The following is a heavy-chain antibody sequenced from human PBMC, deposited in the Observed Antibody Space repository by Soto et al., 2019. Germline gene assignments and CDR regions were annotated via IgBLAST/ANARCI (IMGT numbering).Heavy chain of an antibody. Sequence: ASVKVSCKASGHTFTSYDINWVRQATGQGLEWMGWMNPNSGNTGYAQKFQGRVTMTRNTSISTAYMELSSLRSEDTAVHYCARGRENFDCNDYWGQGTLVTVSS. D-gene: IGHD3-9*01. J-gene: IGHJ4*02. V-gene: IGHV1-8*01. CDR3: ARGRENFDCNDY. CDR2: MNPNSGNT. CDR1: GHTFTSYD.